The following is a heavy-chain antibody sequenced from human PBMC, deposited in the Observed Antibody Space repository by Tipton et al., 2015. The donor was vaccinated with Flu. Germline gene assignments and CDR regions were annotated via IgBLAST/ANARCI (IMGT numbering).Heavy chain of an antibody. CDR3: ARDYLLGDLSFFDN. CDR2: IYTGGST. Sequence: LRLSCTVSGDSISSYYWSWIRQPAGKGLEWIGRIYTGGSTNYNASLKSRVTMSVDTSKNQFSLKLSSVTVADTAVYYCARDYLLGDLSFFDNWGQGTLVTVSS. V-gene: IGHV4-4*07. CDR1: GDSISSYY. J-gene: IGHJ4*02. D-gene: IGHD3-16*02.